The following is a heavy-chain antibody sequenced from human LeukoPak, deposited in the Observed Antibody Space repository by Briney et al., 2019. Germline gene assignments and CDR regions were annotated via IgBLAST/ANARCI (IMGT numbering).Heavy chain of an antibody. CDR2: INHSGST. CDR1: GGSISSSSYY. Sequence: SETLSLTCTVSGGSISSSSYYWGWIRQPPGKGPEWIGEINHSGSTNYNPSLKSRVTISVDTSKNQFSLKLSSVTAADTAVYYCARVPPPHYHDSSGYGGTAGFFDYWGQGTLVTVSS. CDR3: ARVPPPHYHDSSGYGGTAGFFDY. D-gene: IGHD3-22*01. J-gene: IGHJ4*02. V-gene: IGHV4-39*07.